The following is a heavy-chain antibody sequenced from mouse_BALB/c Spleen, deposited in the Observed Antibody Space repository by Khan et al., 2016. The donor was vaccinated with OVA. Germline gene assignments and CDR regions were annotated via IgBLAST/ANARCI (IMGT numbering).Heavy chain of an antibody. CDR2: INYSGST. CDR1: GYSITSDYA. CDR3: ARDDSRYSYAMDY. Sequence: VQLKESGPGLVNPSQSLSLTCTVTGYSITSDYAWNWIRQFPGNKLEWMGYINYSGSTNYNPALKSRISITRDTSKNQFFLQLNSVTTEDTATYYCARDDSRYSYAMDYWGQGTSVTVSS. D-gene: IGHD2-4*01. V-gene: IGHV3-2*02. J-gene: IGHJ4*01.